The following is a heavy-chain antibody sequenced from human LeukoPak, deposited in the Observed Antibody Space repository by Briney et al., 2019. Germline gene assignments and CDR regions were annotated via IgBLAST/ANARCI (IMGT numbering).Heavy chain of an antibody. V-gene: IGHV3-11*04. J-gene: IGHJ4*02. CDR3: ARDSSDYDILSGNFDY. Sequence: GGSLRLSCAASGFTFSDYYMSWIRQAPGKGLEWVSYISSSGSTIYYADSVKGRFTISRDNAKDSLYLQMNSLRAEDTAVYYCARDSSDYDILSGNFDYWGQGTLVTVSS. D-gene: IGHD3-9*01. CDR1: GFTFSDYY. CDR2: ISSSGSTI.